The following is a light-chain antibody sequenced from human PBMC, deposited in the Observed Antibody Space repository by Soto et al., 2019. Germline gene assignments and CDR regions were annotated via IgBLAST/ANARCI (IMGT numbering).Light chain of an antibody. CDR2: LNSDGSH. CDR3: QTWGTGIRV. CDR1: SGHSSYA. V-gene: IGLV4-69*01. Sequence: QLVLTQSPSASASLGASVKLTCTLSSGHSSYAIAWHQQQPEKGPRYLMKLNSDGSHSKGDGIPDRFSGSSSGAERYLTISSLQSEDEAACYCQTWGTGIRVFGGGTKLTVL. J-gene: IGLJ2*01.